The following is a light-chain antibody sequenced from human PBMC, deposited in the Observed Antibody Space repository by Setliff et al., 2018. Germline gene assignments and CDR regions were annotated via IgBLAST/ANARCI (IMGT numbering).Light chain of an antibody. CDR1: SSDVGGYDY. CDR2: EVN. CDR3: SAYAGSNNWGV. J-gene: IGLJ1*01. V-gene: IGLV2-8*01. Sequence: QSALTQPPSASGSPGQSVTISCTGSSSDVGGYDYVSWYQQHPGKVPKLMIYEVNMRPSGVPDRFSGSKSGNTASLTVSGLQAEDEADYYCSAYAGSNNWGVFGTGTKVTVL.